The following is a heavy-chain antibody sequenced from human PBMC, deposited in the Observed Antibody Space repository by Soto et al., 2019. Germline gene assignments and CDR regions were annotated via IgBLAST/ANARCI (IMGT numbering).Heavy chain of an antibody. CDR1: GGSITSGGFY. V-gene: IGHV4-31*03. Sequence: QVQLQESGPGLVKPSQTLFLTCSVSGGSITSGGFYWSWIRQHPEKGLEWIAYIFHSGSTDFNPSLKGRIIISADTSKNQFSLKLTSVTAADTAVYYCVRGGIAGNWFDPWGQGTLVTVSS. CDR2: IFHSGST. J-gene: IGHJ5*02. CDR3: VRGGIAGNWFDP. D-gene: IGHD6-13*01.